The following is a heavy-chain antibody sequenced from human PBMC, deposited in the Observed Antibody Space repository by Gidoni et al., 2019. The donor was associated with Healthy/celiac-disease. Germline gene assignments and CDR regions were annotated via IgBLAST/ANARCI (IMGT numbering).Heavy chain of an antibody. Sequence: NSGNTGYAQKFQGRVTMTRNTSISTAYMELSSLRSEDTAVYYCARDGGYSSGWPQGRYYYGMDVWGQGTTVTVSS. CDR3: ARDGGYSSGWPQGRYYYGMDV. J-gene: IGHJ6*02. V-gene: IGHV1-8*01. CDR2: NSGNT. D-gene: IGHD6-19*01.